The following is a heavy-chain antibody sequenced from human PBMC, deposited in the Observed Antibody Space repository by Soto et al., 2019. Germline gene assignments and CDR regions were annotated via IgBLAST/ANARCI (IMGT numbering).Heavy chain of an antibody. Sequence: SETLSLTCTVSGGSISSGDYYWSWIRQPPGKGLEWIGYIYYSGSTYYNPSLKSRVTISVDTSKNQFSLKLSSVTAADTAVYYCARAGYYDSWSGYSNNYYYYGMDVWGQGTTVTVSS. CDR2: IYYSGST. J-gene: IGHJ6*02. CDR1: GGSISSGDYY. CDR3: ARAGYYDSWSGYSNNYYYYGMDV. V-gene: IGHV4-30-4*01. D-gene: IGHD3-3*01.